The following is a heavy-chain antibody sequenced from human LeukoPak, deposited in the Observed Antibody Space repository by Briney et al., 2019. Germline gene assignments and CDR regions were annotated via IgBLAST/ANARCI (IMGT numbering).Heavy chain of an antibody. J-gene: IGHJ4*02. V-gene: IGHV1-8*02. CDR2: MNPNSGNT. Sequence: ASVKVSCKASGYTFTGYYMHWVRQATGQGLEWMGWMNPNSGNTGYAQKFQGRVTMTRNTSISTAYMELSSLRSEDTAVYYCARGRETGDYDYWGQGTLVTVSS. CDR1: GYTFTGYY. D-gene: IGHD3-10*01. CDR3: ARGRETGDYDY.